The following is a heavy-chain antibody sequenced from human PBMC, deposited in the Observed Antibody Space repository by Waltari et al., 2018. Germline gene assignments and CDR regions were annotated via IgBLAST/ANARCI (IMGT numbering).Heavy chain of an antibody. D-gene: IGHD3-10*01. V-gene: IGHV4-34*01. CDR3: ARGRRPMVRGVITYFDY. Sequence: QVQLQQWGAGPLKPSETLSLTRAVHGGSFSRSHWSWIRQPPRKGLEWIGEINHSGSTNYNPSLKSRVTISVDTSKNQFSLKLSSVTAADTAVYYCARGRRPMVRGVITYFDYWGQGTLVTVSS. CDR2: INHSGST. CDR1: GGSFSRSH. J-gene: IGHJ4*02.